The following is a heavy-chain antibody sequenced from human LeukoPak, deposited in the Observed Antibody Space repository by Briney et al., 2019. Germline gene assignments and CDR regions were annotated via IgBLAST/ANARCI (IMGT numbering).Heavy chain of an antibody. V-gene: IGHV1-69*06. Sequence: SVKVSCKASGGTFNSYAISWVRQAPGQGLEWMGGIIPIFGTTNYARKFRGRVTLTADKSTRTAYMELSSLRSEDTAVYYCARDNDSGDPPHFDYWGQGTLVTVSS. D-gene: IGHD3-10*01. CDR1: GGTFNSYA. CDR2: IIPIFGTT. CDR3: ARDNDSGDPPHFDY. J-gene: IGHJ4*02.